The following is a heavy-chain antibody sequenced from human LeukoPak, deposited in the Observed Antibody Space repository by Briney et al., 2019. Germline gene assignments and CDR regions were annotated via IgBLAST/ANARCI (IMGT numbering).Heavy chain of an antibody. D-gene: IGHD4-23*01. Sequence: SETLSLTCTVSGGSISSYYWSWIRQPPGKGLEWIGYIYYSGTTNYNPSLKSRVTISVDTSKNQFSLKLSSVTAADTAVYYCAGDRYGGNSGEFDYWGQGTLVTVST. CDR3: AGDRYGGNSGEFDY. V-gene: IGHV4-59*01. J-gene: IGHJ4*02. CDR1: GGSISSYY. CDR2: IYYSGTT.